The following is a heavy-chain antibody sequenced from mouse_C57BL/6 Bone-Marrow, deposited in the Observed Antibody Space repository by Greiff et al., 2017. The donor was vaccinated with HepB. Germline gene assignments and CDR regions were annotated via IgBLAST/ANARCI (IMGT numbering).Heavy chain of an antibody. D-gene: IGHD2-4*01. J-gene: IGHJ4*01. Sequence: ESGPGLVKPSQSLSLTCSVTGYSITSGYYWNWIRQFPGNKLEWMGYISYDGSNNYNPSLKNRISITRDTSKNQFFLKLNSVTTEDTATYYCASSYDYGLFYYAMDYWGQGTSVTVSS. V-gene: IGHV3-6*01. CDR3: ASSYDYGLFYYAMDY. CDR1: GYSITSGYY. CDR2: ISYDGSN.